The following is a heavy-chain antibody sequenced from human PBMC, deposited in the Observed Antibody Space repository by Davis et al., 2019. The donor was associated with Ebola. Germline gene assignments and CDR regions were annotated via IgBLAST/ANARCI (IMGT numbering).Heavy chain of an antibody. CDR1: GGTFSSYA. D-gene: IGHD2-15*01. J-gene: IGHJ6*02. Sequence: SVKVSCKASGGTFSSYAISWVRQAPGQGLEWMGGIIPIFGTANYAQKFQGRVTITADESTSTAYMELSSLRSEDTAVYYCARDIGGYCSGGSCYRKDVWGQGTTVTVSS. CDR3: ARDIGGYCSGGSCYRKDV. CDR2: IIPIFGTA. V-gene: IGHV1-69*13.